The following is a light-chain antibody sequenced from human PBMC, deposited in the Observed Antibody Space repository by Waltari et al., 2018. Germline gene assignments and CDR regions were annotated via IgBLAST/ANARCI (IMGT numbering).Light chain of an antibody. V-gene: IGKV2-28*01. Sequence: DIVMTQSPLSLPVTPGEPASISRTPTQSLLNSNGYNYLEWYLQKPGQSPQLLIVLSSERASGVPDRFSGSGSGTDFTLKISRVEAEDVGVYYCMQSLQTPYTFGQGTRVEI. CDR3: MQSLQTPYT. CDR2: LSS. CDR1: QSLLNSNGYNY. J-gene: IGKJ2*01.